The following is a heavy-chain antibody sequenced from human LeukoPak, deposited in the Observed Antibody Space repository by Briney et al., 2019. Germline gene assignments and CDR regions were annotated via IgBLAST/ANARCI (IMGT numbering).Heavy chain of an antibody. Sequence: GASVKVSCKASGYTFTTYVIIWVRQAPGQGLEWMGWINPNSGGTNYAQKFQGRVTMTRDTSISTAYMELSRLRSDDTAVYYCARAYESSGYSNWFDRWGQGTLVTVSS. CDR3: ARAYESSGYSNWFDR. D-gene: IGHD3-22*01. CDR1: GYTFTTYV. CDR2: INPNSGGT. V-gene: IGHV1-2*02. J-gene: IGHJ5*02.